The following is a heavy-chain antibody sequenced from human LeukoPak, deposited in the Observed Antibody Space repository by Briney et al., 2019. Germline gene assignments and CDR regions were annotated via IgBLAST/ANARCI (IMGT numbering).Heavy chain of an antibody. CDR1: GGSINSYY. CDR2: IYSSGST. D-gene: IGHD2-21*02. J-gene: IGHJ4*02. Sequence: PSETLSLTCTVSGGSINSYYWSWIRQPPGKGLEWIGYIYSSGSTNYNPSLKSRITISVDTSKNQFSLKLSSVTAADTAVYYCARFAYCGGHCWYYFDYWGQGSLVTVSS. CDR3: ARFAYCGGHCWYYFDY. V-gene: IGHV4-59*01.